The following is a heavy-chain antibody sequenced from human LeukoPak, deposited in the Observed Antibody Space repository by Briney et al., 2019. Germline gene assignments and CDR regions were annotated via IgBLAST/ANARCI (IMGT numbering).Heavy chain of an antibody. Sequence: SETLSLTCSVSGGFNTHYYWTWLRQPPGKELEWIGYIYHSGSTKYNPSLKSRVTISVDTSKNHFSLKLSSVTAADTAVYYCARGQWLPVFDFWGQGTLVTVSS. CDR3: ARGQWLPVFDF. J-gene: IGHJ4*02. CDR2: IYHSGST. D-gene: IGHD3-22*01. V-gene: IGHV4-59*01. CDR1: GGFNTHYY.